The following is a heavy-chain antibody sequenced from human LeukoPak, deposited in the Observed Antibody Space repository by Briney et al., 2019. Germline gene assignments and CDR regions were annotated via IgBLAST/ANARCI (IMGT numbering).Heavy chain of an antibody. D-gene: IGHD3-22*01. CDR3: ARQGSSGYYEYYYGMDV. Sequence: GESLKISCKGSGYSFTSYWIGWVRQMPGKGLEWMGIIYPGDSDTRYSPSFQGQVTISADKSISTAYLQWSSLKASDTAMYYCARQGSSGYYEYYYGMDVWGQGTTVTVSS. V-gene: IGHV5-51*01. CDR2: IYPGDSDT. J-gene: IGHJ6*02. CDR1: GYSFTSYW.